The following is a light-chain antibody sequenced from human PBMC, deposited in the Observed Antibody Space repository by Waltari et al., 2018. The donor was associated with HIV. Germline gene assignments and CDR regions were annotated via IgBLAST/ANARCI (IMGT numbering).Light chain of an antibody. CDR3: CSYARSGIP. CDR1: SSDVGSYNL. Sequence: QSALTQPASVSGSFGPSITISCTGTSSDVGSYNLVSWYQYHPGKAPKLIIYDVSKRPSGVSNRFSGSKSGNTASLTVSGLQAEDEAHYYCCSYARSGIPFGGGTKLTVL. CDR2: DVS. V-gene: IGLV2-23*02. J-gene: IGLJ2*01.